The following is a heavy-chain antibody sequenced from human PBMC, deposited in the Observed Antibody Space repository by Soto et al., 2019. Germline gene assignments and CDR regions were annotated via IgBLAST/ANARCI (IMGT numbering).Heavy chain of an antibody. V-gene: IGHV3-23*01. D-gene: IGHD6-13*01. Sequence: GGSVRLSCADAEFAFSGYAMSWVRQAPGNGLEWVSAISGSGGITYYADSVKGRFTISRDNSKNTLYLQMNSLSAEDTAVYYCAKDGPSKYQYGSSWYVASDIWGQGTMVTVSS. J-gene: IGHJ3*02. CDR3: AKDGPSKYQYGSSWYVASDI. CDR1: EFAFSGYA. CDR2: ISGSGGIT.